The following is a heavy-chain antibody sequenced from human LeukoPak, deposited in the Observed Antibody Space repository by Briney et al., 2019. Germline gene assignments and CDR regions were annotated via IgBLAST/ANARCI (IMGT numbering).Heavy chain of an antibody. CDR1: GFTFSSYG. D-gene: IGHD5-18*01. J-gene: IGHJ4*02. Sequence: GGSLRLSCAASGFTFSSYGMHWVRQDPGKGLEWVAVIWYDGSNKYYADSVKGRFTISRDNSKNTLFLQMNSLRAEDTAVFYCARGIQLSDYWGQGTLVTVSS. V-gene: IGHV3-33*01. CDR3: ARGIQLSDY. CDR2: IWYDGSNK.